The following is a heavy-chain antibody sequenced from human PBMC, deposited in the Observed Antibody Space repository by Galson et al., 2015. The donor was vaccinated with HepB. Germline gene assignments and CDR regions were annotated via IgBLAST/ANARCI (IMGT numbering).Heavy chain of an antibody. J-gene: IGHJ4*02. D-gene: IGHD5-12*01. Sequence: ETLSLTCTVSSGSISSSSQFWGWIRQPPGKGLEWIGSIYYTGSTYYNPSLKSRVTISADTSKNQFSLRLSSVTAADTAVYYCVRQIADSGWPRFSDFWGQGTLVTVSS. V-gene: IGHV4-39*01. CDR2: IYYTGST. CDR1: SGSISSSSQF. CDR3: VRQIADSGWPRFSDF.